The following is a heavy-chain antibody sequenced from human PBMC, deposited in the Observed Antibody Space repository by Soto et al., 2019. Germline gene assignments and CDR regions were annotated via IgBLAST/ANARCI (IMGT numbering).Heavy chain of an antibody. CDR2: IKQDGSEK. Sequence: GGSLRLSCAASGFTFSSYWMSWVRQAPGKGLEWVANIKQDGSEKYYVDSVKGRFTISRDNAKNSLYLQMNSLRAEDTAVYYCARADTGYSSGWYLVEFYFDYWGQGTLVTVSS. J-gene: IGHJ4*02. D-gene: IGHD6-19*01. V-gene: IGHV3-7*01. CDR1: GFTFSSYW. CDR3: ARADTGYSSGWYLVEFYFDY.